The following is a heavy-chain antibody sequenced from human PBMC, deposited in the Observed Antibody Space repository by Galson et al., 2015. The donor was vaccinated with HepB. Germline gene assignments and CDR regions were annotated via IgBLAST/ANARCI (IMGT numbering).Heavy chain of an antibody. Sequence: AASGFTVSSNYMSWVRQAPGKGLEWVSVIYSGGSTYYADSVKGRFTISRDNSKNTLYLQMNSLRAEDTAVYYCAREYYYDSSGYLYYFDYWGQGTLVTVSS. CDR1: GFTVSSNY. V-gene: IGHV3-53*01. CDR3: AREYYYDSSGYLYYFDY. D-gene: IGHD3-22*01. J-gene: IGHJ4*02. CDR2: IYSGGST.